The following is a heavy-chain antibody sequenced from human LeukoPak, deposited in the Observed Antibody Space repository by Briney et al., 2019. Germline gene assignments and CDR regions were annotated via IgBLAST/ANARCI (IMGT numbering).Heavy chain of an antibody. D-gene: IGHD4-17*01. V-gene: IGHV4-59*12. CDR1: GASISSWY. CDR2: IYGSGNT. CDR3: ARASDYGDYDY. Sequence: SETLSLTCTVSGASISSWYWSWIRQPPGKGLEWIGYIYGSGNTNYNPSLKSRVTISVDTSKNQFSLKLSSVTAADTAVYYCARASDYGDYDYWGQGTLVTVSS. J-gene: IGHJ4*02.